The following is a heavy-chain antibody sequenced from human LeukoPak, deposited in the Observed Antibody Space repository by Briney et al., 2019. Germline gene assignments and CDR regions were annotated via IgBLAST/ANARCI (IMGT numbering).Heavy chain of an antibody. CDR2: INPSGGST. CDR3: ARATYSSSWYEGRFDP. J-gene: IGHJ5*02. D-gene: IGHD6-13*01. CDR1: GYTFTSYY. Sequence: ASVKVSCKASGYTFTSYYMHWVRQAPGQGLEWMGIINPSGGSTSYAQKFQGRVTMTRDTSTSTVYMELSSLRSEDTAVYYCARATYSSSWYEGRFDPWGQGTLVTVSS. V-gene: IGHV1-46*01.